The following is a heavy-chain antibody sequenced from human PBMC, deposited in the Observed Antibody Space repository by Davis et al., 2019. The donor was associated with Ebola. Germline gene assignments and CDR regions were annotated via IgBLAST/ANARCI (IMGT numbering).Heavy chain of an antibody. CDR3: AKRYYDPVPYGMDV. Sequence: GGSLRLSCAASGFTFSAYYMSWIRQAPGKGLEWVSYISSSGSTIYYADSVKGRFTISRDNAKNSLYLQMNSLRAEDTAVYYCAKRYYDPVPYGMDVWGQGTTVTVSS. J-gene: IGHJ6*02. D-gene: IGHD3-3*01. V-gene: IGHV3-11*01. CDR1: GFTFSAYY. CDR2: ISSSGSTI.